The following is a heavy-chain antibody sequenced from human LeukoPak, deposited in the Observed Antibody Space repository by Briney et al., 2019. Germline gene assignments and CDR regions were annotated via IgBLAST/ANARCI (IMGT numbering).Heavy chain of an antibody. V-gene: IGHV3-66*01. D-gene: IGHD2-15*01. Sequence: PGGSLRLSCAASGFTVSSNYMSWVRQAPGKGLEWVSVIYSGGSTYYADSVKGRFTISRDNSKNTLYLQMNSLRAEDTAVYYCARLGYCSGGSCYLSGLDYWGQGTLVTVSS. J-gene: IGHJ4*02. CDR3: ARLGYCSGGSCYLSGLDY. CDR1: GFTVSSNY. CDR2: IYSGGST.